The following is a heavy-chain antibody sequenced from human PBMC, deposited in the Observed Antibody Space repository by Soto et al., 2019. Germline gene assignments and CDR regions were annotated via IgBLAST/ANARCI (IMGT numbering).Heavy chain of an antibody. CDR1: GGSISSGGYY. CDR2: IYYSGST. Sequence: PSETLSLTCTVSGGSISSGGYYWSWIRQHPGKGLEWIGYIYYSGSTYYNPSLKSRVTISVDTSKNQFSLKLSSVTAADTAVYYWEREGSLRYNWFDPWGQGNLVTVSS. V-gene: IGHV4-31*03. CDR3: EREGSLRYNWFDP. J-gene: IGHJ5*02. D-gene: IGHD2-15*01.